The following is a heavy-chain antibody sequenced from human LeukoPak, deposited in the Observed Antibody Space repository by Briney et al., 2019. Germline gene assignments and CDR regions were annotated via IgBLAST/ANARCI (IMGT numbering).Heavy chain of an antibody. CDR2: IHSSGST. CDR3: ARAQYYGHFDY. Sequence: SETLSLTCTVSGGSISSSAYHWGWIRQPPGKGLEWVGSIHSSGSTYYNLSLKSRVTISVDTSKNQFSLKLSSVTAADTAVYYCARAQYYGHFDYWGQGTLVTVSS. V-gene: IGHV4-39*07. D-gene: IGHD3-10*01. J-gene: IGHJ4*02. CDR1: GGSISSSAYH.